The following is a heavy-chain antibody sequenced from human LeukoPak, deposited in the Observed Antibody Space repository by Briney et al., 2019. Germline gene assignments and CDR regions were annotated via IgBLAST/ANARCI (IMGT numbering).Heavy chain of an antibody. CDR1: GFTFSSYG. V-gene: IGHV3-33*01. CDR2: IWYDGSNK. CDR3: ARLSPQLFDGLDV. J-gene: IGHJ6*02. D-gene: IGHD5-18*01. Sequence: PGRSLRLSCAASGFTFSSYGMHWVRQAPGKGLEWVAVIWYDGSNKYYADSVKGRFTISRDNSMNTLYLQMNSLRAEDTAVYYCARLSPQLFDGLDVWGQGTTVTVSS.